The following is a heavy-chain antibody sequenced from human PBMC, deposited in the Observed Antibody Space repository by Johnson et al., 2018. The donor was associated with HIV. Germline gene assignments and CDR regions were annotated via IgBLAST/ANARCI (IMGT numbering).Heavy chain of an antibody. V-gene: IGHV3-20*04. CDR2: LSWNGGST. Sequence: VQLVESGGGVVRPGGSLRLSCAASGFTFDDYGMSWVRQAPGKGLEWVSGLSWNGGSTGYADSVEGRFTSSRDNAKNSLYLQMNSLRAEDTAVYYCARVYYYDSSGIDAFDIWGQGTMVTVSS. CDR3: ARVYYYDSSGIDAFDI. J-gene: IGHJ3*02. CDR1: GFTFDDYG. D-gene: IGHD3-22*01.